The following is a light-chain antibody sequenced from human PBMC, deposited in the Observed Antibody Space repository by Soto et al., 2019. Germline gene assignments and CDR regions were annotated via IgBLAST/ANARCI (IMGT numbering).Light chain of an antibody. Sequence: DIQMTQSPSTLSASVGDRVTITCQASQSMNDWLAWYQQKPGKAPKLFIFKASTLESGVPSRFSGSESGTEFTLSISSLQPDDFATYFCQQYESFPRTFGQGTKVEIK. CDR1: QSMNDW. J-gene: IGKJ1*01. V-gene: IGKV1-5*03. CDR2: KAS. CDR3: QQYESFPRT.